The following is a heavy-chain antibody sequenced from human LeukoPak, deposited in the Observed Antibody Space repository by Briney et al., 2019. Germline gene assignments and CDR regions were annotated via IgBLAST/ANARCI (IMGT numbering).Heavy chain of an antibody. J-gene: IGHJ4*02. V-gene: IGHV4-34*01. CDR3: ARGPAYDYVWGSYRYTPWNFDY. CDR1: GGSFSGYY. CDR2: INHSGST. Sequence: PSETLSLTCAVYGGSFSGYYWSWIRQPPGKGLEWIGEINHSGSTNYNPSLKSRVTISVDTSKNQSSLKLSSVTAADTAVYYCARGPAYDYVWGSYRYTPWNFDYWGQGTLVTVSS. D-gene: IGHD3-16*02.